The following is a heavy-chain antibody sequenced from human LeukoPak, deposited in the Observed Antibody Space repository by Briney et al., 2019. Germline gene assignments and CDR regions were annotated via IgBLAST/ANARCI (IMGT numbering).Heavy chain of an antibody. D-gene: IGHD2-21*02. CDR2: IYTSGST. Sequence: SETLSLTCTASGGSISSYYWSWIRQPAGKGLEWIGRIYTSGSTYHNPSLKSRVTMSVDTSKNQFSLKLSSVTAADTAVYFCARGPYCGGDCYFAYWGQGTLVTVSS. CDR1: GGSISSYY. CDR3: ARGPYCGGDCYFAY. J-gene: IGHJ4*02. V-gene: IGHV4-4*07.